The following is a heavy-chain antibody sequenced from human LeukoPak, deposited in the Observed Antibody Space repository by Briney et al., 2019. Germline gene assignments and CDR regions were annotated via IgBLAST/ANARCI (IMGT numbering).Heavy chain of an antibody. J-gene: IGHJ4*02. Sequence: GGSLRLSCATSEITVSSDYMSWVRQAPGEGLEWVSVIYSDGSTYYTDSVKGRFTISRDNSKNTLYLQINSLRAEDTAAYYCSKSIVGVTDHFDSWGQGTLVTVSS. V-gene: IGHV3-53*01. CDR3: SKSIVGVTDHFDS. CDR1: EITVSSDY. D-gene: IGHD1-26*01. CDR2: IYSDGST.